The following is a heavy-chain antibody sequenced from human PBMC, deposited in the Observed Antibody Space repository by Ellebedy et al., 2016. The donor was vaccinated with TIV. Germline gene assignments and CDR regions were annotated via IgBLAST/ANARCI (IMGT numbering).Heavy chain of an antibody. CDR3: ARCRSIEAAEDWFDP. D-gene: IGHD6-13*01. V-gene: IGHV1-18*01. Sequence: AASVKVSCKASGYTFTSYGISWVRQAPGQGLEWMGWISAYNGNTNYAQKFQGRVTMTRNTSISTAYMELSSLRSEDTAVYYCARCRSIEAAEDWFDPWGQGTLVTVSS. CDR1: GYTFTSYG. CDR2: ISAYNGNT. J-gene: IGHJ5*02.